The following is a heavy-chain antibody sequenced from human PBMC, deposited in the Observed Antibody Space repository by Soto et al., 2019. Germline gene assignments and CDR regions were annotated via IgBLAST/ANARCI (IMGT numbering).Heavy chain of an antibody. CDR1: GYRFFDYG. CDR2: FNGYNGKI. Sequence: ASVKVACKAAGYRFFDYGISWVLQAPSQVLEWMGWFNGYNGKINYAQKFQDRVTLTTDTSTSTVYLEVRSLRSDDMAVYYCARTRANGYFDFWGQGTVVTVSS. J-gene: IGHJ4*02. V-gene: IGHV1-18*03. D-gene: IGHD3-22*01. CDR3: ARTRANGYFDF.